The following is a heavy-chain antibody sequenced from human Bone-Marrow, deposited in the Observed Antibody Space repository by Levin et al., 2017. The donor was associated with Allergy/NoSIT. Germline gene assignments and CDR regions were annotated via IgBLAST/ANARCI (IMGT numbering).Heavy chain of an antibody. J-gene: IGHJ4*02. V-gene: IGHV1-18*01. Sequence: ASVKVSCKASGYTFTTCGISWVRQAPGQGLEWMGWINANTGNTRYAQKVQGRVTMTTDTSTSTAYMELRSLISDDTALYYCARAPGGAAAGTSKADYWGQGTLVTVSS. CDR1: GYTFTTCG. CDR2: INANTGNT. CDR3: ARAPGGAAAGTSKADY. D-gene: IGHD6-13*01.